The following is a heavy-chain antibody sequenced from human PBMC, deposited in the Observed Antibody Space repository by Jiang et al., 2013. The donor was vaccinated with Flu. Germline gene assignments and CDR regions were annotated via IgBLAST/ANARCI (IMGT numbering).Heavy chain of an antibody. D-gene: IGHD2-2*01. V-gene: IGHV3-30-3*01. J-gene: IGHJ4*02. Sequence: QLLESGGGVVQPGRSLRLSCAASGFTFSSYAMHWVRQAPGKGLEWVAVISYDGSNKYYADSVKGRFTISRDNSKNTLYLQMNSLRAEDTAVYYCAREGGPLGAPAHDYWGQGTLVTVSS. CDR1: GFTFSSYA. CDR2: ISYDGSNK. CDR3: AREGGPLGAPAHDY.